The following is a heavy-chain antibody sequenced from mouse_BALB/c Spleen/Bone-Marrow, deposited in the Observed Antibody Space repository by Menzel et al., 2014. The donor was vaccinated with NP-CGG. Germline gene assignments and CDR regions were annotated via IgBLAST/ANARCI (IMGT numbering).Heavy chain of an antibody. CDR2: IDPSNGRT. Sequence: QVQLQQSGAELVKLGASVKLSCETSGYTFTNYWMHWVRQRPGQGLEWIGEIDPSNGRTNFYEKFNNKATLTVDKSSSTAYMQLSSLTSEDSAVYYCATLGDWGQGTLVTVSA. D-gene: IGHD4-1*01. J-gene: IGHJ3*01. CDR1: GYTFTNYW. V-gene: IGHV1S81*02. CDR3: ATLGD.